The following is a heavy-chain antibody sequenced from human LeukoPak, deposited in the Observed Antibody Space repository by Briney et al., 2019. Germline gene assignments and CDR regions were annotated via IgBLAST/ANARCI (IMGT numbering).Heavy chain of an antibody. CDR3: AKPRAMTTGVGRYFDL. V-gene: IGHV3-23*01. J-gene: IGHJ2*01. Sequence: PGGSLRLSCAASGFTFSSYAMSWIRQAPGKGLDWVSAVSGGGDDTYYPDSVKGRFTISRDNSKNTLYLQMNSLRVEDTAIYYCAKPRAMTTGVGRYFDLWGRGTLVTVSS. CDR1: GFTFSSYA. D-gene: IGHD1-1*01. CDR2: VSGGGDDT.